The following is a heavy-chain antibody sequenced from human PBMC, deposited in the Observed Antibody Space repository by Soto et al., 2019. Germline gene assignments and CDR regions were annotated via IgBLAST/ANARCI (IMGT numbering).Heavy chain of an antibody. D-gene: IGHD6-6*01. V-gene: IGHV3-30*04. J-gene: IGHJ4*02. CDR1: GFTFSSYA. CDR2: ISYDGSNK. Sequence: GGSLRLSCAASGFTFSSYAMHWVRQAPGKGLEWVAVISYDGSNKYYADSVKGRFTISRDNSKNTLYLQMNSLRAEDTAVYYCARELDSSSSYFDYWGQGTLVTVSS. CDR3: ARELDSSSSYFDY.